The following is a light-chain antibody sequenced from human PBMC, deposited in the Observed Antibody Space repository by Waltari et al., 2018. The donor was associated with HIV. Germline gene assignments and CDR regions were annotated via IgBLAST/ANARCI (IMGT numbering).Light chain of an antibody. CDR1: HGISSF. CDR3: QHYRDYPWT. J-gene: IGKJ1*01. V-gene: IGKV1-5*03. CDR2: EAS. Sequence: DIQMTQSPSTLSASVGDRVTITCRASHGISSFLSWYQQKPGKAPNLLIYEASSLESGVPSRFSGSGSGTEFTLTISSLQPDDFATYYCQHYRDYPWTFGRGTKVEVK.